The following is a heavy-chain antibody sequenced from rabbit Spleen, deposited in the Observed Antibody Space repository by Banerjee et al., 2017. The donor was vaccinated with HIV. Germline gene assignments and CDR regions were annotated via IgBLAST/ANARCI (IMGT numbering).Heavy chain of an antibody. CDR1: GFTISSNYY. CDR2: IDGATAST. CDR3: ARDMDATNNRYYFDL. D-gene: IGHD1-1*01. Sequence: QSLEESGGDLVKPGASLTLTCKASGFTISSNYYMCWVRQAPGKGLEWIACIDGATASTYYASWAKGRFTISKTSSTTVTLQMTSLTAADTATYFCARDMDATNNRYYFDLWGPGTLVTVS. J-gene: IGHJ4*01. V-gene: IGHV1S40*01.